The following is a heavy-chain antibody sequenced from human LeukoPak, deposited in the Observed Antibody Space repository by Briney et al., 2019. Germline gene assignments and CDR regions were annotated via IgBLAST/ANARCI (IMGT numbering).Heavy chain of an antibody. D-gene: IGHD3-22*01. Sequence: TLSLTCTVSGGSISSGSYYWSWIRQPAGKGLEWIGRIYTSGSTNYNPSLKSRVTISVDTSKNQFSLKLSSVTAADTAVYYCARGTYYYDSSGYYYMNWFDPWGQGTLVTVSS. J-gene: IGHJ5*02. CDR3: ARGTYYYDSSGYYYMNWFDP. CDR2: IYTSGST. CDR1: GGSISSGSYY. V-gene: IGHV4-61*02.